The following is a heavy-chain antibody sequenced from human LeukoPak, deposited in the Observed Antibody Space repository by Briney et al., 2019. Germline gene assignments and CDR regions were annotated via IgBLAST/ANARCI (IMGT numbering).Heavy chain of an antibody. Sequence: GASVKVSCKASGYTFTSYGISWVRQAPGQGLEWMGWIGAYNGNTNYAQKLQGRVTMTTDTSTSTAYMELRSLRSDDTAVYYCARDLMSVLRYFDWLYDSNWFDPWGQGTLVTVSS. V-gene: IGHV1-18*01. J-gene: IGHJ5*02. D-gene: IGHD3-9*01. CDR3: ARDLMSVLRYFDWLYDSNWFDP. CDR1: GYTFTSYG. CDR2: IGAYNGNT.